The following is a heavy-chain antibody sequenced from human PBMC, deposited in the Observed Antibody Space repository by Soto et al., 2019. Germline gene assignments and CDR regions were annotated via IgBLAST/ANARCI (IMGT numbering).Heavy chain of an antibody. Sequence: QVQLVESGGGVVQPGRSLRLSCAGSGFPFTSYGMHWVREGPDKWLEWVAVISDDGSDKYYADSVKGRFTISRDNSKNMLYLQMNSLRPEDTALYYCVGGQYYFDYRGQGPLVMVSS. CDR3: VGGQYYFDY. V-gene: IGHV3-30*03. CDR2: ISDDGSDK. J-gene: IGHJ4*02. D-gene: IGHD3-10*01. CDR1: GFPFTSYG.